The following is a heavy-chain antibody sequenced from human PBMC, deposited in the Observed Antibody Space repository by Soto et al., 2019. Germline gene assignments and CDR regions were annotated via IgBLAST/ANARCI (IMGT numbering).Heavy chain of an antibody. J-gene: IGHJ5*02. Sequence: GASVKVSCKASGYTFTSYAMHWVRQAPGQRLEWMGWINAGNGNTKYSQKFQGRVTITRDTSASTAYMELSSLRSEDTAVYYCAREENPVIVGFDPWGQGTLVTVSS. V-gene: IGHV1-3*01. CDR2: INAGNGNT. CDR3: AREENPVIVGFDP. CDR1: GYTFTSYA. D-gene: IGHD3-22*01.